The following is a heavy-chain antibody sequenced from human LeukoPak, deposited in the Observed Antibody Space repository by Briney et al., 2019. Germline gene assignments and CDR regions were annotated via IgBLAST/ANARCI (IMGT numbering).Heavy chain of an antibody. Sequence: GGSLRLSCAASGFTFDDYGMSWVRQAPGKGLEWVSGINWNGGSTGYADSVKGRFTISRDNSKNTLYLQMNSLRAEDTAVYYCAKDHHYYDSSGYYGIFDYWGQGTLVTVSS. CDR2: INWNGGST. CDR3: AKDHHYYDSSGYYGIFDY. D-gene: IGHD3-22*01. CDR1: GFTFDDYG. J-gene: IGHJ4*02. V-gene: IGHV3-20*04.